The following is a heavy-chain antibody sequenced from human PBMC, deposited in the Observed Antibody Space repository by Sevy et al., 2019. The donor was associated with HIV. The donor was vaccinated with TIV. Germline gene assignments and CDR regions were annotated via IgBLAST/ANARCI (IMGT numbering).Heavy chain of an antibody. J-gene: IGHJ6*02. CDR3: ANLDLLYYYYGMDV. Sequence: GGSLRLSCAASGFTFSSYAMSWVRQAPGKGLEWVSAISGSGGSTYYADSVKGRFTISRDNTKNTLYLQMNSLRAEDTAVYYCANLDLLYYYYGMDVWGQGTTVTVSS. CDR2: ISGSGGST. CDR1: GFTFSSYA. D-gene: IGHD1-1*01. V-gene: IGHV3-23*01.